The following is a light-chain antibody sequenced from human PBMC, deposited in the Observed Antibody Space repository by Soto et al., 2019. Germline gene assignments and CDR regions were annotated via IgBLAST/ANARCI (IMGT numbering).Light chain of an antibody. CDR2: DVS. V-gene: IGLV2-11*01. CDR3: CSYAGSYTLGV. CDR1: SSDVGTYNY. Sequence: QSALTQPRSVSGSPGQSVTLSCTGASSDVGTYNYVSWYQQHPGKAPKLMIYDVSKRPSGVPDRFSGSKSGNTASLTISGLQAEDEADYYCCSYAGSYTLGVFGRGTQLTV. J-gene: IGLJ3*02.